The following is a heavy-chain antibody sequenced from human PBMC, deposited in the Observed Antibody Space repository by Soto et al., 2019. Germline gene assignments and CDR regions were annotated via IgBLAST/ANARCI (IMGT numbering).Heavy chain of an antibody. J-gene: IGHJ4*02. CDR2: IYYSGST. CDR3: ARGSLSAGYSNIKPTYYFDY. V-gene: IGHV4-31*03. Sequence: PSETLSLTCTVSGGPISSGGYYWSWIRQHPGKGLEWIGYIYYSGSTYYNPSLKSRVTISVDTSKNQFSLKLSSVTAADTAVYYCARGSLSAGYSNIKPTYYFDYWGQGTLVTVSS. CDR1: GGPISSGGYY. D-gene: IGHD6-13*01.